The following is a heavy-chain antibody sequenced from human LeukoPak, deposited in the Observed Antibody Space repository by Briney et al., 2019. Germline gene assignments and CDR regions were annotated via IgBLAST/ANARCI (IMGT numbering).Heavy chain of an antibody. CDR1: GYTFTSYY. CDR2: INPSGGST. CDR3: AREDPQREYYYYGMDV. Sequence: ASVKVSCKASGYTFTSYYMHWVRQASGQGLEWMGIINPSGGSTSYAQKFQGRVTMTRDTSTSTVYMELSSLRSEDTAVYYCAREDPQREYYYYGMDVWGQGTTVTVSS. V-gene: IGHV1-46*01. J-gene: IGHJ6*02. D-gene: IGHD1-26*01.